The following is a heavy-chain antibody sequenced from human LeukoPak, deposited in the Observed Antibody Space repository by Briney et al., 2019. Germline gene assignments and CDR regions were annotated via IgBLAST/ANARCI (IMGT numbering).Heavy chain of an antibody. CDR2: IYYSGST. D-gene: IGHD2-15*01. CDR3: ARTGYCSGGSCYHYYYYYMDV. J-gene: IGHJ6*03. CDR1: GGSISRSRDY. V-gene: IGHV4-39*07. Sequence: SETLSLTCTVSGGSISRSRDYWGWIRQPPGKGLEWIGSIYYSGSTYYNPSLKSRVTISVDTSKNQFSLRLSSVTAADTAVYYCARTGYCSGGSCYHYYYYYMDVWGKGTTVTISS.